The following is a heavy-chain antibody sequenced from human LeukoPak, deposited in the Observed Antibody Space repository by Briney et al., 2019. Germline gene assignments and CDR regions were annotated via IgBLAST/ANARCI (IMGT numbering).Heavy chain of an antibody. CDR2: IYYSGST. CDR1: GGSISSYY. V-gene: IGHV4-59*08. D-gene: IGHD1/OR15-1a*01. Sequence: PSETLSLTCTVSGGSISSYYWSWIRQPPGKGLEWIGYIYYSGSTNYNPSLKGRVTISVDTSKNQFSLKLSSVTAADTAVYYCARHVEATARNSFDYWGQGTLVTVSS. J-gene: IGHJ4*02. CDR3: ARHVEATARNSFDY.